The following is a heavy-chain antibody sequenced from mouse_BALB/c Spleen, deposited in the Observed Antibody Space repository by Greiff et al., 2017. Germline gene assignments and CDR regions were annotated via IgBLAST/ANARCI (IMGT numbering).Heavy chain of an antibody. CDR2: IDTSDSYT. Sequence: QVQLQQPGAELVMPGASVKMSCKASGYTFTDYWMHWVKQRPGQGLEWIGAIDTSDSYTSYNQKFKGKATLTVDESSSTAYMQLSSLTSEDSAVYYCARSGTLFDYWGQGTTLTVSS. CDR1: GYTFTDYW. J-gene: IGHJ2*01. D-gene: IGHD4-1*01. CDR3: ARSGTLFDY. V-gene: IGHV1-69*01.